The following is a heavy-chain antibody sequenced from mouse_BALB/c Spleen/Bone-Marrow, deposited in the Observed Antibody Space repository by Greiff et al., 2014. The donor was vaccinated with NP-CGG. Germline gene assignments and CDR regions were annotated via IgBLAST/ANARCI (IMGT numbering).Heavy chain of an antibody. Sequence: EVKLVESGGGLVQPGGSMKLSCVVSGFTFSNYWMNWVRQSAEKGLEWVAEIRLKSNNYATHYAESVKGRFTISRDDSKSSVYLQMNNLRAEDTGIYYCTRVYYGTMDYWGQGTSVTVSS. J-gene: IGHJ4*01. CDR2: IRLKSNNYAT. V-gene: IGHV6-6*02. D-gene: IGHD2-1*01. CDR1: GFTFSNYW. CDR3: TRVYYGTMDY.